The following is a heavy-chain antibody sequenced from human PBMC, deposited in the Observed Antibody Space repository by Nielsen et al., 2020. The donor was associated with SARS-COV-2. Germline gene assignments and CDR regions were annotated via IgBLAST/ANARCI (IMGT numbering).Heavy chain of an antibody. CDR2: ISYDGSNK. D-gene: IGHD6-19*01. J-gene: IGHJ6*02. V-gene: IGHV3-30-3*01. CDR1: GFTFSSYA. Sequence: GESLKISCAASGFTFSSYAMRWVRQAPGKGLEWVAVISYDGSNKYYADSVKGRFTISRDNSKNTLYLQMNSLRAEDTAVYYCARDYLSGWYPYYYYGMDVWGQGTTVTVSS. CDR3: ARDYLSGWYPYYYYGMDV.